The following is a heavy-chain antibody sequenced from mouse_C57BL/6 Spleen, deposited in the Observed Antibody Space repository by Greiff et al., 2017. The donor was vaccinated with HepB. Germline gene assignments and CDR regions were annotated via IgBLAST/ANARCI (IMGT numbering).Heavy chain of an antibody. CDR3: ARSLITTVVGNWYFDV. D-gene: IGHD1-1*01. CDR2: IDPNSGGT. CDR1: GYTFTSYW. Sequence: QVQLQQPGAELVKPGASVKLSCKASGYTFTSYWMHWVKQRPGRGLEWIGRIDPNSGGTKYNEKFKSKATLTVDKPSSTAYMQLSSLTSEDSAVYYCARSLITTVVGNWYFDVWGTGTTVTVSS. J-gene: IGHJ1*03. V-gene: IGHV1-72*01.